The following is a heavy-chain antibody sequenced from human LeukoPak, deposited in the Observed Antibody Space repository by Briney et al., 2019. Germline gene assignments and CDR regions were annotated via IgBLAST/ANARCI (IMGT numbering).Heavy chain of an antibody. Sequence: GGSLRLSCVASGFTFSDYWMSWVRQAPGNGLEWVANIKEDGSENYYVDSVRGRFTISRDNAKNSLYLQMNSLRAEDTAMYYCARAYAGGIFDSWGQGTLVTVSS. J-gene: IGHJ4*02. D-gene: IGHD3-16*01. CDR2: IKEDGSEN. CDR1: GFTFSDYW. V-gene: IGHV3-7*04. CDR3: ARAYAGGIFDS.